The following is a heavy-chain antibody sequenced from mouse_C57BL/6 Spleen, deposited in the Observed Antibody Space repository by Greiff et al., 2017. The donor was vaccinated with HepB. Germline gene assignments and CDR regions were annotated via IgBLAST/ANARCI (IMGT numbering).Heavy chain of an antibody. V-gene: IGHV1-64*01. J-gene: IGHJ3*01. CDR2: IHPNSGST. D-gene: IGHD2-2*01. CDR1: GYTFTSYW. Sequence: VQLQQPGAELVKPGASVKLSCKASGYTFTSYWMHWVKQRPGQGLEWIGMIHPNSGSTNYNEKFKSKATLTVDKSSSTAYMQLSSLTSEDSAVYYCARQGYDWDWFAYWGQGTLVTVSA. CDR3: ARQGYDWDWFAY.